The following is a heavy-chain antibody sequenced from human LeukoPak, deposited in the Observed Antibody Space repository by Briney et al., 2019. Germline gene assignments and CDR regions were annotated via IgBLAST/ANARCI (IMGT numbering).Heavy chain of an antibody. CDR3: ARGALGYDSSGYYFDY. CDR2: IIPIFGTA. V-gene: IGHV1-69*06. J-gene: IGHJ4*02. Sequence: SVKVSCKASGGTFSSYAISWVRQAPGQGLEWMGGIIPIFGTANYAQKFQGRVTITADKSTSTAYMELSSLRSEDTAVYYCARGALGYDSSGYYFDYWGQGTLVTVSS. CDR1: GGTFSSYA. D-gene: IGHD3-22*01.